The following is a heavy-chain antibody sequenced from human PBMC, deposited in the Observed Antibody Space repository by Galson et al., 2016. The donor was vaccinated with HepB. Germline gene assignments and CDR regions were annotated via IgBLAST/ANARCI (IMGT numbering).Heavy chain of an antibody. CDR3: ARVASWAYYYDSSGSRIPNFFDY. CDR2: ISSGSSVI. V-gene: IGHV3-11*04. J-gene: IGHJ4*02. D-gene: IGHD3-22*01. Sequence: LRLSCAGSGFTFSDYYMTWIRQAPGKGPEWLSYISSGSSVIYYADSVKGRFTISRDNAMNSLYLQMNSLRGEDTAVYYCARVASWAYYYDSSGSRIPNFFDYWSQGTLVTVSS. CDR1: GFTFSDYY.